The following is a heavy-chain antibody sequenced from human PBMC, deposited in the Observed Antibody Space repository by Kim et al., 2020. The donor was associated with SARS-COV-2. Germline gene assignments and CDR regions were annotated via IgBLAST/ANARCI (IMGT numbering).Heavy chain of an antibody. V-gene: IGHV3-23*01. J-gene: IGHJ4*02. CDR3: EGGAPSLHS. D-gene: IGHD3-16*01. CDR1: GVSFTEND. CDR2: ILRSGGNT. Sequence: GGSLRLSCVTSGVSFTENDMNWVRQAPGKGLEWVATILRSGGNTYYADSVKGRFTISRDTSRSILYLQMNSLTANDTALYYCEGGAPSLHSWGPGTQVT.